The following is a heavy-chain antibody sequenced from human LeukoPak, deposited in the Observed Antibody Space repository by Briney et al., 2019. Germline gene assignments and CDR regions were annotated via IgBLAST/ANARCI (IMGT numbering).Heavy chain of an antibody. CDR1: GGTFSSYA. J-gene: IGHJ6*02. CDR3: ASGYYYDSSGYYARGSYYYYGMDV. CDR2: IIPIFGTA. Sequence: ASVKVSRKASGGTFSSYAISWVRQAPGQGLEWMGGIIPIFGTANYAQKFQGRVTITADESTSTAYMELSSLRSEDTAVYYCASGYYYDSSGYYARGSYYYYGMDVWGQGTTVTVSS. D-gene: IGHD3-22*01. V-gene: IGHV1-69*13.